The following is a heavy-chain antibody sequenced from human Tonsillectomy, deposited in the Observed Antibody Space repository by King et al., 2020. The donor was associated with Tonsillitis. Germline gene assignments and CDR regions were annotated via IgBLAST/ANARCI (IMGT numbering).Heavy chain of an antibody. J-gene: IGHJ4*02. V-gene: IGHV1-69*06. Sequence: QLVQSGAEVKKPGSSVKVSCKASGGTLSSYAISWVRQAPGQGLEWMGGSIPMLGTTNYAQKFQGRVTFTVDKSTTTVYMELSSLRSEDTAVYYCATPGERGSRHFDYWGQGTLVTASS. CDR3: ATPGERGSRHFDY. D-gene: IGHD5-18*01. CDR1: GGTLSSYA. CDR2: SIPMLGTT.